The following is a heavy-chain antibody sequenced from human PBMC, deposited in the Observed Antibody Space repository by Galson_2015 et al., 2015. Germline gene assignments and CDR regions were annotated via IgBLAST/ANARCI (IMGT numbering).Heavy chain of an antibody. CDR2: IIPILGIA. CDR1: GGTFSSYT. D-gene: IGHD3-10*01. Sequence: SVKVSCKASGGTFSSYTISWVRQAPGQGLEWMGRIIPILGIANYAQKFQGRVTITADKSTSTAYMELSRLRSEDTAVYYCAGDLRRGRGAYYGMDVWGQGTTVTVSS. V-gene: IGHV1-69*04. J-gene: IGHJ6*02. CDR3: AGDLRRGRGAYYGMDV.